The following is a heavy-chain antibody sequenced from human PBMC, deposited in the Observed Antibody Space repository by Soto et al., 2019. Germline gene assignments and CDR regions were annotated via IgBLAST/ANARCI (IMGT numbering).Heavy chain of an antibody. Sequence: GGSLRLSCVASGFTFSNIWMRWLRQAPGKGLDWVANINQDGSEMYYVDSVKGRFTISRDNAKNSLYLQMNSLRAEDTAVYYCARGYAWAFDYWGQGALVTVSS. D-gene: IGHD2-2*01. CDR3: ARGYAWAFDY. V-gene: IGHV3-7*01. CDR1: GFTFSNIW. CDR2: INQDGSEM. J-gene: IGHJ4*02.